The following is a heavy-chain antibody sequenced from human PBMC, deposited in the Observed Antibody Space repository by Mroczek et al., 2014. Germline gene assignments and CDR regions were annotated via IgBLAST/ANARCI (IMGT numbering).Heavy chain of an antibody. J-gene: IGHJ4*02. CDR3: ARHYIVGAPPLGY. D-gene: IGHD1-26*01. CDR2: IYYSGST. Sequence: QVQLQESGPGLVKPSETLSLTCTVSGGSISSSSYYWGWIRQPPGKGLEWIGSIYYSGSTYYNPSLKSRVTISVDTSKNQFSLKLSSVTAADTAVYYCARHYIVGAPPLGYWGQGTLVTVSS. CDR1: GGSISSSSYY. V-gene: IGHV4-39*01.